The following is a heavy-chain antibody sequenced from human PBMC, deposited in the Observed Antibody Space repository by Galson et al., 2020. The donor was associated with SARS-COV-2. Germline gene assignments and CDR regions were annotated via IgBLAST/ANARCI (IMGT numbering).Heavy chain of an antibody. J-gene: IGHJ4*02. CDR2: IDWDDDK. CDR3: ARQYNALSGASDH. Sequence: SGPTLVKPTQTLTLASTFSGFSLSTSGMCVNWIRHPPGKALEWLARIDWDDDKYYSTSLKTRLTISKDTSKNQVVLIMTNMDPMDTATYYCARQYNALSGASDHWGQGTLVTVSS. CDR1: GFSLSTSGMC. D-gene: IGHD1-20*01. V-gene: IGHV2-70*11.